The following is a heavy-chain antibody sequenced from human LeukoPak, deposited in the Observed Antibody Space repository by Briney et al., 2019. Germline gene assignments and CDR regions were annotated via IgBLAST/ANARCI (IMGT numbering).Heavy chain of an antibody. CDR1: GVTFSSSW. Sequence: GGSLRLSCAASGVTFSSSWMTWVRQAPGKGLEWVANIKQDGGEKYYVDSVKGRFTISRDNAKNSLNLQMNSLRADDTAVYYCARELYNSASRWGQGTLVTVSS. V-gene: IGHV3-7*03. CDR2: IKQDGGEK. D-gene: IGHD6-25*01. CDR3: ARELYNSASR. J-gene: IGHJ4*02.